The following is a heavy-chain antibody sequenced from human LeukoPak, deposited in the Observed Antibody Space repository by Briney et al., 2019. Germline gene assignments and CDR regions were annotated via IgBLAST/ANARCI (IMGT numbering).Heavy chain of an antibody. J-gene: IGHJ4*02. V-gene: IGHV7-4-1*02. CDR2: INTNTGNP. CDR3: ARGRMRDKYCSGGSCYHDY. CDR1: GYTFTSYA. D-gene: IGHD2-15*01. Sequence: ASVKVSCKASGYTFTSYAMNWVRQAPGQGLEWMGWINTNTGNPAYAQGFTGRFVFSLDTSVSTAYLQISSLKAEDTAVYYCARGRMRDKYCSGGSCYHDYWGQGTLVTVSS.